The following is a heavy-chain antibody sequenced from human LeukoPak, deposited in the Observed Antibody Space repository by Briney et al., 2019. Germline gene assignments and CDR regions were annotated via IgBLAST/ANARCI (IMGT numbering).Heavy chain of an antibody. CDR1: GYTFASYG. CDR2: ISAYDGNT. CDR3: ARDKDAPGYTYGWRQFYSGVDV. V-gene: IGHV1-18*01. J-gene: IGHJ6*02. Sequence: ASVKVSCKASGYTFASYGISWVRQAPGQGLEWMGWISAYDGNTNYAQKLQGRVTMTTDASTSIAYMELRSLKSDDTAVYYCARDKDAPGYTYGWRQFYSGVDVWGQGTTVTVSS. D-gene: IGHD5-12*01.